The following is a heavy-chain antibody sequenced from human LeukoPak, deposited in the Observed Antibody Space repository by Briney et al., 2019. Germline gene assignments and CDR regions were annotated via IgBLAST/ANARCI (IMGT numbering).Heavy chain of an antibody. CDR1: GFTFSSHW. Sequence: PGGSLRLSCAASGFTFSSHWMSWVRQAPGKGLEWVANIKEDGSEIYYVVSVKGRFTISRDNAKNSLYLQMNSLRAEDTALYYCTRRGYGYWGQGTLVTVSS. D-gene: IGHD4-17*01. J-gene: IGHJ4*02. V-gene: IGHV3-7*01. CDR2: IKEDGSEI. CDR3: TRRGYGY.